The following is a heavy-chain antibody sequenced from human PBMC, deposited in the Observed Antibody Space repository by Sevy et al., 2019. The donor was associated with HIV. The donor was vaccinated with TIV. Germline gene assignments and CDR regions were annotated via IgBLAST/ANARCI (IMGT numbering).Heavy chain of an antibody. CDR1: GFTFSSYA. CDR2: ISGSGGST. D-gene: IGHD3-22*01. V-gene: IGHV3-23*01. CDR3: ANFVTTYYYDSSGEPYFDY. Sequence: GSLRLSCAASGFTFSSYAMSWVRQAPGKGLEWVSAISGSGGSTYYADSVKGRFTISRDNSKNTLYLQMNSLRAEDTAVYYCANFVTTYYYDSSGEPYFDYWGQGTLVTVSS. J-gene: IGHJ4*02.